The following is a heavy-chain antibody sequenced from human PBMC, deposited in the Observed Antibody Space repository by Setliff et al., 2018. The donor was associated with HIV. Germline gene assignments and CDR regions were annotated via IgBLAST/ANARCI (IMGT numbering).Heavy chain of an antibody. CDR2: IFPRDSET. CDR1: GYSFPNDW. J-gene: IGHJ6*03. CDR3: TRHPLRPGIAGYFYFVDV. Sequence: GESLKISCKDSGYSFPNDWIGWVRQKPGKGLEWVAIIFPRDSETRYSPSFEGQVTISVDRSLNTVYLQWSRLRASDSAIYYCTRHPLRPGIAGYFYFVDVWGTGTTVTRLL. D-gene: IGHD3-9*01. V-gene: IGHV5-51*01.